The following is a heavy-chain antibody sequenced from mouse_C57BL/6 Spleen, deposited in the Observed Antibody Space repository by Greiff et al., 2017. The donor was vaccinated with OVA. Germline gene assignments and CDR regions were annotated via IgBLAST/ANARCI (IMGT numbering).Heavy chain of an antibody. D-gene: IGHD4-1*01. CDR3: ARHRLDYYAMDY. CDR2: ISNGGGST. CDR1: GFSFSDYY. Sequence: EVKLMESGGGLVQPGGSLKLSCAVSGFSFSDYYMYWVRQTPEKRLEWVAFISNGGGSTYYPDPVKGRFIISSDNAKNPLYLQMSRLKSEDTAMYCCARHRLDYYAMDYWGQGTSVTVSS. J-gene: IGHJ4*01. V-gene: IGHV5-12*01.